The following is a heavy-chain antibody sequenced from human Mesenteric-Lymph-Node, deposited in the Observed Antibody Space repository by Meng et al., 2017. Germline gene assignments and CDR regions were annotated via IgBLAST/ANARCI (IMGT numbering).Heavy chain of an antibody. J-gene: IGHJ5*02. V-gene: IGHV4-30-4*01. CDR1: GDSRSSYYF. D-gene: IGHD1-26*01. CDR2: IYHGRST. CDR3: ARGQRSYSGSYPEWFDP. Sequence: GHRPQSGQGLVKPSQTLALAAYVSGDSRSSYYFLSCIRQPPGKGLGWIGYIYHGRSTDYNPSLRSRVTISVDTCKNQFSLKLSSVTAADTDVYYCARGQRSYSGSYPEWFDPWGQGTLVTVSS.